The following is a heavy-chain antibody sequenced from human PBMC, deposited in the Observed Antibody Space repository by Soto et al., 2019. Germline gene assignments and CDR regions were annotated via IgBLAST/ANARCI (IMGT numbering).Heavy chain of an antibody. V-gene: IGHV1-69*02. CDR3: ATDNSRYYDFWSGSQYGPYYYYGMDV. CDR1: GGTFSSYT. CDR2: IIPILGIA. J-gene: IGHJ6*02. D-gene: IGHD3-3*01. Sequence: ASVKVSCKASGGTFSSYTISWVRQAPGQGLEWMGRIIPILGIANYAQKFQGRVTITADKSTSTAYMELSSLRSEDTAVYYCATDNSRYYDFWSGSQYGPYYYYGMDVWGQGTTVTVSS.